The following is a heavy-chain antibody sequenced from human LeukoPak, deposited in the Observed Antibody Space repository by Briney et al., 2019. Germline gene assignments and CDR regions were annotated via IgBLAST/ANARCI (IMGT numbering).Heavy chain of an antibody. D-gene: IGHD3-10*01. CDR3: EKDELLWFGELAVIPY. Sequence: GGSLRLSCAASGFTFSSYAMSWVRQAPGKGLEWVSAISGSGGSTYYADSVRGRFTISRDNSKNTLYLQLNSLRAEDTAVNYGEKDELLWFGELAVIPYWGQGTLVTVSS. J-gene: IGHJ4*02. CDR2: ISGSGGST. CDR1: GFTFSSYA. V-gene: IGHV3-23*01.